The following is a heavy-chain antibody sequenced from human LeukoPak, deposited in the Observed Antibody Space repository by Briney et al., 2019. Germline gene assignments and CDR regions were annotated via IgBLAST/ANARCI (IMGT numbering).Heavy chain of an antibody. CDR1: GGTFSSYA. CDR3: ARAGWFDP. V-gene: IGHV1-69*04. Sequence: SVKVSCKASGGTFSSYAVSWVRQAPGQGLEWMGRIIPILGIANYAQKFQGRVTITADKSTSTAYMELSSLRSEDTAVYYCARAGWFDPWGQGTLVTVSS. J-gene: IGHJ5*02. D-gene: IGHD7-27*01. CDR2: IIPILGIA.